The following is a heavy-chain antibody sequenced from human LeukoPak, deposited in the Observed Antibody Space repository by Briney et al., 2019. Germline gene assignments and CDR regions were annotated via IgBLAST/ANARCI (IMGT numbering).Heavy chain of an antibody. J-gene: IGHJ6*03. CDR3: AKNRGAGSHYYYHMNV. Sequence: PGGSLRLSCAASGFILSNCAMTWVRQAPGKGLEWVSGIDTKGTRTYYADSVKGRFTISRDNYKNTLYLQLNSLRVEDTAVYYCAKNRGAGSHYYYHMNVWGKGTTVTVSS. CDR2: IDTKGTRT. CDR1: GFILSNCA. D-gene: IGHD1-26*01. V-gene: IGHV3-23*05.